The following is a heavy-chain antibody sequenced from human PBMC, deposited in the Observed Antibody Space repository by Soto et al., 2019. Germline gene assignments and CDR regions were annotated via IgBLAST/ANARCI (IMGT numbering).Heavy chain of an antibody. Sequence: GASVKVSWKVSGYTLTELSMHWVRQAPGKGLEWMGGFDPEDGETIYAQKFQGRVTMTEDTSTDTAYMELSSLRSEDTAVYYCATLQVSGSYYYYSMDVWGQGTTVTVSS. D-gene: IGHD1-26*01. CDR1: GYTLTELS. CDR3: ATLQVSGSYYYYSMDV. V-gene: IGHV1-24*01. J-gene: IGHJ6*02. CDR2: FDPEDGET.